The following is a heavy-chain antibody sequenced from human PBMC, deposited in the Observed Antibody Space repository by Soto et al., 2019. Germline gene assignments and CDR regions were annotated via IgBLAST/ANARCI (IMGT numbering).Heavy chain of an antibody. CDR1: GYSFTDYK. D-gene: IGHD4-17*01. CDR3: ATWVDYGDFEVFDV. V-gene: IGHV1-2*04. Sequence: ASVKVSCKTSGYSFTDYKLHWVRQAPGQGLEWMGWVDPNGGGSNSAQKFQGSVTMTWDTSITTAYLDLTRLTTNDTATYFCATWVDYGDFEVFDVWGQGSLVTVSS. J-gene: IGHJ4*02. CDR2: VDPNGGGS.